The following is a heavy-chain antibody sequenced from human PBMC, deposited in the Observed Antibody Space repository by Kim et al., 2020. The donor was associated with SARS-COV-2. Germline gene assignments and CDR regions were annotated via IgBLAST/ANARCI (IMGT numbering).Heavy chain of an antibody. CDR3: ARGAYDYVWGSYIYYFDY. J-gene: IGHJ4*02. D-gene: IGHD3-16*01. CDR2: INHSGST. CDR1: GGSFSGYY. Sequence: SETLSLTCAVYGGSFSGYYWSWIRQPPGKGLEWIGKINHSGSTNYNPSLKSRVTISVDTSKNQFSLKLSSVTAADTAVYYCARGAYDYVWGSYIYYFDYWGQGTLVTVSS. V-gene: IGHV4-34*01.